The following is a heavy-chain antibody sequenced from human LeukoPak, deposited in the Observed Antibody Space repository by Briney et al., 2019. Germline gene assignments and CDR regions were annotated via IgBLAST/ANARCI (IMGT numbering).Heavy chain of an antibody. CDR1: GYTFTSYD. Sequence: GASVKVSCKASGYTFTSYDINWVRQAPGQGLEWMGWMNPNSGNTGYAQKFQGRVTMTRNTSISTAYMELSSLRSEDTAVYYCAPGILGFGEPKIGSWGQGTLVTVSS. D-gene: IGHD3-10*01. CDR2: MNPNSGNT. V-gene: IGHV1-8*01. J-gene: IGHJ4*02. CDR3: APGILGFGEPKIGS.